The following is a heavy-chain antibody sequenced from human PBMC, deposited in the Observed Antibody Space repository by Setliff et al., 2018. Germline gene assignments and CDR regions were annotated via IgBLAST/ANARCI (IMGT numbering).Heavy chain of an antibody. J-gene: IGHJ6*03. CDR2: INYSGSS. V-gene: IGHV4-39*01. D-gene: IGHD3-10*02. CDR3: AKVDIDYVMTRDNTWQCIFYMDV. Sequence: PSETLSLTCSVLGDSLSSGTQYWAWIRQPPGKGLEWIGNINYSGSSYYNPSLKSRVTMSVDASKNQVSLKVTSVTAEDTAVYYCAKVDIDYVMTRDNTWQCIFYMDVWGRGTTVTVSS. CDR1: GDSLSSGTQY.